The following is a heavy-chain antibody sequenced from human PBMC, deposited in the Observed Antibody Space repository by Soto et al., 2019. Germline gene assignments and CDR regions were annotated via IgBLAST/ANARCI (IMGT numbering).Heavy chain of an antibody. Sequence: GESLKISCKGSGYTFTDYWIGWVRQLPGKGLEWMGIIYPGDSDTRYSPSFQGHVTITVDKTTSTAYLQWNTLKASDTAMYYCARHISTFRYYYYAMDVWGQGTTVTVSS. CDR3: ARHISTFRYYYYAMDV. D-gene: IGHD2-2*01. V-gene: IGHV5-51*01. J-gene: IGHJ6*02. CDR2: IYPGDSDT. CDR1: GYTFTDYW.